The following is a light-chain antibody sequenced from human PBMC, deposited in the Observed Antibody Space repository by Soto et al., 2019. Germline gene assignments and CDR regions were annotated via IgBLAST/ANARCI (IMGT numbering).Light chain of an antibody. J-gene: IGLJ3*02. Sequence: QAVVTQEPSFSVSPGRTVTLTCGLSSGPVSTTYYPSWYQQTPGQAPRTLMYSTNSRSSGVPDRFSGSILGDKAALTITGAQADDESDYYCVLYMGSGIWVFGGGTKVTVL. CDR3: VLYMGSGIWV. CDR1: SGPVSTTYY. V-gene: IGLV8-61*01. CDR2: STN.